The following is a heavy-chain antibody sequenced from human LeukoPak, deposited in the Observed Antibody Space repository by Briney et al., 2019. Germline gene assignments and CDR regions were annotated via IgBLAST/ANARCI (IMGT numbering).Heavy chain of an antibody. J-gene: IGHJ4*02. D-gene: IGHD3-10*01. V-gene: IGHV3-7*01. CDR3: ARDTVMVRGVIINDY. CDR1: GFTFSSYW. CDR2: IKQDGSEK. Sequence: PGGSLRLSCAASGFTFSSYWMSWVRQAPGKGLEWVANIKQDGSEKYYVDSVKGRFTISRDNAKNSLYLQMNSLRAEDTAVYYCARDTVMVRGVIINDYWGQGTLVTVPS.